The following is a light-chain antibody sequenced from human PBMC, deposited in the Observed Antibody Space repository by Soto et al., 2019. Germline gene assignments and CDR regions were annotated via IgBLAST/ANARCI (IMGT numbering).Light chain of an antibody. Sequence: DIQMTQSPSTLSASVGDRVTITCRASQSISGWLAWYQQKPGKAPKLLIYKASSLESGVPSRFSGSGSGTEFTLTLSSLQPDDFATYYCLQYSSYSRTFGQGTKVEIK. J-gene: IGKJ1*01. V-gene: IGKV1-5*03. CDR1: QSISGW. CDR2: KAS. CDR3: LQYSSYSRT.